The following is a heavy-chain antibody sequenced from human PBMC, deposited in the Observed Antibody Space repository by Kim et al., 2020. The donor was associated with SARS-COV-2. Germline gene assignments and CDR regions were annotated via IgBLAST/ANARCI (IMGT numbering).Heavy chain of an antibody. Sequence: SETLSLTCTVSGGSISSGGYYWSWIRQHPGKGLEWIGYIYYSGNTYYNPSLKGRVIMSVDTSKNQFSLKLTSVTAADTAMYYCAREGVVTPNYFDYWGQGTLVSVSS. CDR3: AREGVVTPNYFDY. CDR1: GGSISSGGYY. D-gene: IGHD2-15*01. CDR2: IYYSGNT. V-gene: IGHV4-31*03. J-gene: IGHJ4*02.